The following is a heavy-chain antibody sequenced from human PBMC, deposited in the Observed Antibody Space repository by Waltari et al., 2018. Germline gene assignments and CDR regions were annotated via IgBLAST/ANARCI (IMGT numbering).Heavy chain of an antibody. CDR2: INHSGST. Sequence: QVQLQQWGAGLLKPSETLSLTCAVYGGSFSGYYWSWIRHPPGKGLEWIGEINHSGSTNVNPSLKRRGTISVDTSKNQFSLRRSSVTAADTAVYYCASNRGYYDFWSGLHYWGQGTLVTVSS. CDR3: ASNRGYYDFWSGLHY. J-gene: IGHJ4*02. CDR1: GGSFSGYY. V-gene: IGHV4-34*01. D-gene: IGHD3-3*01.